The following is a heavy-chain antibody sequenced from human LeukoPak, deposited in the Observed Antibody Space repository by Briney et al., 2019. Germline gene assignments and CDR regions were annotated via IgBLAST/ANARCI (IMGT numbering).Heavy chain of an antibody. Sequence: ASVKVSCKASGYTFTDYYVHWVRQAPGQGLEWMGWINPNSGGTNYAQKFQGRVTMTRDTSISTAYMELSRLTSDDTAVYYCARDLGTGTTGWGRGTLVTVSS. J-gene: IGHJ4*02. CDR3: ARDLGTGTTG. V-gene: IGHV1-2*02. D-gene: IGHD1-7*01. CDR2: INPNSGGT. CDR1: GYTFTDYY.